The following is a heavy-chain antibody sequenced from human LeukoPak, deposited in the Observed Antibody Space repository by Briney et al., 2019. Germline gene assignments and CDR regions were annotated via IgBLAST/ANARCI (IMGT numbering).Heavy chain of an antibody. D-gene: IGHD2-15*01. J-gene: IGHJ4*02. CDR2: TYYRSKWYN. CDR1: GDSVSSNSAA. V-gene: IGHV6-1*01. CDR3: AREHCSGGSCYLWGRSQVSRDY. Sequence: SQTLSLTCAISGDSVSSNSAAWNWIRQSPSRGLEWLGRTYYRSKWYNDYAVSVKSRITINPDTSKNQFSLQLNSVTAADTAVYYCAREHCSGGSCYLWGRSQVSRDYWGQGTLVTVSS.